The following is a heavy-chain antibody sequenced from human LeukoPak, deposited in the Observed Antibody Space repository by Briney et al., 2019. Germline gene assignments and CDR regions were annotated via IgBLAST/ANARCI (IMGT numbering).Heavy chain of an antibody. Sequence: DSVKVSCKGSGYTFIDHYMHWVRQAPGQGLEWMAKINPNSGVTAYAERFQGRVTLTRDTSISTVYMELRTLTSGGTAVYYCARPSDYGDYIDYWGQGTLVTVSS. CDR3: ARPSDYGDYIDY. CDR2: INPNSGVT. V-gene: IGHV1-2*02. CDR1: GYTFIDHY. J-gene: IGHJ4*02. D-gene: IGHD4-17*01.